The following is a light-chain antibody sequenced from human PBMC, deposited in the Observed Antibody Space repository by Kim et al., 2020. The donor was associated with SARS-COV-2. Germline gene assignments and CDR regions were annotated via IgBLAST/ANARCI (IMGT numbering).Light chain of an antibody. CDR3: QQYLVFPRT. J-gene: IGKJ2*01. CDR2: AAS. CDR1: QGISTY. Sequence: SASLGDRVTITFRAGQGISTYLSWFQQKPGKAPKSLISAASTLQSGFPSRFSGSGSGTDFTLTISSLQAEDFATYYCQQYLVFPRTFGQGTKLEIK. V-gene: IGKV1-16*01.